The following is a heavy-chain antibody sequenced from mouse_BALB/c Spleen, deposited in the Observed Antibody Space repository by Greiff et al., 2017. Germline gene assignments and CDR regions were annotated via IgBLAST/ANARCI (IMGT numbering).Heavy chain of an antibody. V-gene: IGHV2-4-1*01. CDR3: ARNRDYGSPWFAY. D-gene: IGHD1-1*01. J-gene: IGHJ3*01. CDR1: GFSLTSYG. Sequence: VMLVESGPGLVAPSQSLSITCTVSGFSLTSYGVHWVRQSPGKGLEWLGVIWSGGSTDYNAAFISRLSISKDNSKSQVFFKMNSLQADDTAIYYCARNRDYGSPWFAYWGQGTLVTVSA. CDR2: IWSGGST.